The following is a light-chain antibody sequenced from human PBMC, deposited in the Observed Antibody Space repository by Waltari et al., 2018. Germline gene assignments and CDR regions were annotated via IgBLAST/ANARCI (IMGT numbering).Light chain of an antibody. Sequence: DIQMTQSPSTLSASVGDRVTITCRASQRITTWLAWYQQKPGRVPKLLIYKASTLQSGVPSRFSASGSGTEFTLTISSLQPDDFATYYCQQYHSFSRFAFGPGTKVHLK. V-gene: IGKV1-5*03. J-gene: IGKJ3*01. CDR2: KAS. CDR1: QRITTW. CDR3: QQYHSFSRFA.